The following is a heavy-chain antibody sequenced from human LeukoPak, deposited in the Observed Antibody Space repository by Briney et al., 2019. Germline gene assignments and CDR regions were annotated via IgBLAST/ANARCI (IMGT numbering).Heavy chain of an antibody. D-gene: IGHD3-22*01. CDR3: ARDRDYYDSSGPSGFDY. V-gene: IGHV1-69*13. CDR1: GGTFSSYA. Sequence: SVKVSCKASGGTFSSYAISWVRQAPGQGLEWMGGIIPIFGTANYAQKFQGRVTITADESTSTAYMELSSLRSEDTAVHYCARDRDYYDSSGPSGFDYWGQGTLVTVSS. J-gene: IGHJ4*02. CDR2: IIPIFGTA.